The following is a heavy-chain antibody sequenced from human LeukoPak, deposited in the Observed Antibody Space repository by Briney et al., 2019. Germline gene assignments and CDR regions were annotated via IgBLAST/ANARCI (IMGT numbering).Heavy chain of an antibody. CDR2: ISSSSSYI. Sequence: GGSLRLSCAASGFTFSSYSMNWVRQAPGKGLEWVSSISSSSSYIYYADSAKGRFTISRDNAKNSLYLQMNSLRAEDTAVYYCARALGIVGATADYWGQGTLVTVSS. CDR3: ARALGIVGATADY. V-gene: IGHV3-21*01. D-gene: IGHD1-26*01. J-gene: IGHJ4*02. CDR1: GFTFSSYS.